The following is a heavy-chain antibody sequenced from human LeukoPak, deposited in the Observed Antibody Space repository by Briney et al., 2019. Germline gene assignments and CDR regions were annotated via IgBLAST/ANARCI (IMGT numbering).Heavy chain of an antibody. CDR3: ARDVVGATGGEDAFDI. V-gene: IGHV1-18*01. D-gene: IGHD1-26*01. CDR1: GYTFNNYG. CDR2: IRTYNGNT. J-gene: IGHJ3*02. Sequence: ASVKVSCKAFGYTFNNYGIGWVRQAPGQGLGWMGWIRTYNGNTKYAQKFQGRVTLTTDTSTNTAYMELRSLRSDDTAVFYCARDVVGATGGEDAFDIWGQGTMLTVSS.